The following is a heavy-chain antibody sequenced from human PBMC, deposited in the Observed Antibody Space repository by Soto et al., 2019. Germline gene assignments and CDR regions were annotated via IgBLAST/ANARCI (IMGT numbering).Heavy chain of an antibody. CDR2: INAGNGNT. V-gene: IGHV1-3*01. D-gene: IGHD5-18*01. Sequence: QVQLVQSGAEVKKPGASVKVSCKASGYTFTSYAMHWVRQAPGQRLEWMGWINAGNGNTKYSQKFQGRVTITRDTSASTDYMELSSLRSEDTAVYYCVRDPGYSYGYNWGQGTLVTVSS. CDR3: VRDPGYSYGYN. J-gene: IGHJ4*02. CDR1: GYTFTSYA.